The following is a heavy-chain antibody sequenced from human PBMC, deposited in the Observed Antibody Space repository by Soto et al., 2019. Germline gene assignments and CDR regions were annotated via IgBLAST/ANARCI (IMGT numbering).Heavy chain of an antibody. CDR3: AAYNTSRHAAFDI. V-gene: IGHV3-7*01. J-gene: IGHJ3*02. D-gene: IGHD1-20*01. CDR1: GFTFKTYW. Sequence: WGSLRLSCEVSGFTFKTYWISCFRQSPGKGLEWLANMNEDANKKYYVDSVKGRFTILGDGAGSSLFLRMDSLRAEDTAVYFCAAYNTSRHAAFDIWGRGTLVTVSS. CDR2: MNEDANKK.